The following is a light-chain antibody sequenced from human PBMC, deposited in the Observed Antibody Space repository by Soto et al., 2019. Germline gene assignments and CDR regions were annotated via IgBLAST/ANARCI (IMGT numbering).Light chain of an antibody. Sequence: EIVMTQSPATLSVSPGERATLSCGASQSVSSTLAWYQQKPGHSPRLLIYGASTRATGVPARFSGSGSGTEFTLAISSLQSEDFAVYYCQKYNSAPRTFGPGTKVDIK. V-gene: IGKV3-15*01. CDR3: QKYNSAPRT. J-gene: IGKJ3*01. CDR2: GAS. CDR1: QSVSST.